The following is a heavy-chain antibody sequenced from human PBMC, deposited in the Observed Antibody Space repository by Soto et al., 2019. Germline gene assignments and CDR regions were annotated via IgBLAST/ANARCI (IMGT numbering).Heavy chain of an antibody. V-gene: IGHV3-21*01. Sequence: VRLMESGGGLVKPGGSLRLSCAASGFTFSNSSLSWVRQAPGKGLEGVSSILISGTFIYYAGSVKGRFTISRDNAKNSLYLQMNSLGAEDTAVYYCARWVAGGYCSGGSCSSEYYYYMDVWGKGTTVTVSS. CDR1: GFTFSNSS. CDR3: ARWVAGGYCSGGSCSSEYYYYMDV. D-gene: IGHD2-15*01. CDR2: ILISGTFI. J-gene: IGHJ6*03.